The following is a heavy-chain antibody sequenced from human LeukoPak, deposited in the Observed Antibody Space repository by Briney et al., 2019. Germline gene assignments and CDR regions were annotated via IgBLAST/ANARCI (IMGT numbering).Heavy chain of an antibody. V-gene: IGHV3-11*01. CDR1: GFSFSDSY. J-gene: IGHJ4*01. D-gene: IGHD2-8*01. Sequence: PGGSLRLSCAVSGFSFSDSYMTWIRQTPGKGLELLAYISGSGSDIYYADSVKGRFTISRDNAKNSLYLQMNSLRPEDTALYYCSTDPRLLIYWGHGTLVTVSS. CDR2: ISGSGSDI. CDR3: STDPRLLIY.